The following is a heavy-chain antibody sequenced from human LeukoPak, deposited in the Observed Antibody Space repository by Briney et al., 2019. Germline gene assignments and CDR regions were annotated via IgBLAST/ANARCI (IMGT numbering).Heavy chain of an antibody. CDR2: IKQDGSEK. J-gene: IGHJ5*02. CDR1: GFTFSSYW. CDR3: ARESRAAGTGWFDP. Sequence: GGSLRLSCAASGFTFSSYWMSWVRQAPGKGLEWVANIKQDGSEKYYVDSVKGRFTISRDNAKNSLYLQMNSLRAEDTAVYYCARESRAAGTGWFDPWGQGTLVTVSS. D-gene: IGHD6-13*01. V-gene: IGHV3-7*01.